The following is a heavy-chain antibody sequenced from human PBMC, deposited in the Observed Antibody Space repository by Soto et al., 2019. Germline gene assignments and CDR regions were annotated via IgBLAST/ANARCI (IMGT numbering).Heavy chain of an antibody. CDR2: ISSSSSTI. CDR3: ASSTGITITGPYFDY. J-gene: IGHJ4*02. Sequence: GGSLRLSCAASGFTFSSYSMNWVRQAPGKGLEWVSYISSSSSTIYYADSVKGRFTISRDNAKNSLCLQMNSLRAEDTAVYYCASSTGITITGPYFDYWGQGTLVTVSS. V-gene: IGHV3-48*01. D-gene: IGHD3-3*01. CDR1: GFTFSSYS.